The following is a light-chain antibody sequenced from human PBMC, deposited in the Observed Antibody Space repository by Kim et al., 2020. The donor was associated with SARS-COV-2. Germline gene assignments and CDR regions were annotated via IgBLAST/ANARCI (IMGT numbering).Light chain of an antibody. V-gene: IGLV2-18*02. CDR1: SSDGVSYSR. J-gene: IGLJ1*01. Sequence: PPVTSSCTGTSSDGVSYSRVSWYQPPPGTAPKLMIFDVRNRPSGVPDRFSGAKSGNTASLTISGLQAEDEADYYCSSYTAGSTYVFGTGTKVTVL. CDR3: SSYTAGSTYV. CDR2: DVR.